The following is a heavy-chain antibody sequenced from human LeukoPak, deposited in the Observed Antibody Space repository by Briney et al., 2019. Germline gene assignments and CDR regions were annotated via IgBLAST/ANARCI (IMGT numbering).Heavy chain of an antibody. D-gene: IGHD2-8*01. J-gene: IGHJ4*02. CDR3: ARGTAVYASWINY. CDR1: GFTFSSYA. Sequence: GGSLRLSCAASGFTFSSYAMHWVRQAPGKGLEWVAVISYDGSNKYYADSVKGRFTISRDNSKNTLFLQVDSLRPEDTAVHYCARGTAVYASWINYWGQGTLVTVSS. V-gene: IGHV3-30-3*01. CDR2: ISYDGSNK.